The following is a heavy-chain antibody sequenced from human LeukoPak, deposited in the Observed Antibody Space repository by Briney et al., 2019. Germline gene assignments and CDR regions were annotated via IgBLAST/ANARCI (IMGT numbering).Heavy chain of an antibody. CDR1: GGSISSSSYY. Sequence: SETLSLTCTVSGGSISSSSYYWGWIRQPPGKGLEWIGSIYYSGSTYYNPSLKSRVTMSVDTSKNQFSLKLSSVTAADTAVYYCAGRPLRYFDWLLFYWGQGTLVTVSS. V-gene: IGHV4-39*07. CDR2: IYYSGST. J-gene: IGHJ4*02. D-gene: IGHD3-9*01. CDR3: AGRPLRYFDWLLFY.